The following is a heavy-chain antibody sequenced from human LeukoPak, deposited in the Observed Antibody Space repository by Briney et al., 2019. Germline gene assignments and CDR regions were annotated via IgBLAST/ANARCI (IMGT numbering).Heavy chain of an antibody. Sequence: ASVKVSCKASGYTFTSYGISWVRQAPGQGLEWMGRISAYNGNTNYAQKLQGRVTMTTDTSTSTAYMELRSLRSDDTAVYYCARDQRFPGIAITLDYWGQGTLVTVSS. CDR2: ISAYNGNT. D-gene: IGHD6-13*01. J-gene: IGHJ4*02. V-gene: IGHV1-18*01. CDR1: GYTFTSYG. CDR3: ARDQRFPGIAITLDY.